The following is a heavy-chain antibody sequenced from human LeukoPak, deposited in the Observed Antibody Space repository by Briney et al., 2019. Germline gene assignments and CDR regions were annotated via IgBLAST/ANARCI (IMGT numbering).Heavy chain of an antibody. J-gene: IGHJ4*02. V-gene: IGHV3-53*01. CDR3: ARLLDTAMADY. CDR2: IHSGGST. CDR1: GFTVSSNY. D-gene: IGHD5-18*01. Sequence: GGSLRLSCAASGFTVSSNYMSWVRQAPGKGLEWVSVIHSGGSTYYADSVKGRFTISRDNSKNTLYLQMNSLRAEDTAVYYCARLLDTAMADYWGQGTLVTVSS.